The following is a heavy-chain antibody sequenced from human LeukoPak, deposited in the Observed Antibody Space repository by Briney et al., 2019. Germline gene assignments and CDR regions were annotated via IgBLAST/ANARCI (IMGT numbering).Heavy chain of an antibody. D-gene: IGHD3-22*01. J-gene: IGHJ3*02. V-gene: IGHV4-31*03. CDR2: IHHSGTT. Sequence: PSETLSLTRTVSGGSISSGGCYWTWIRQPPGKDLEWIGYIHHSGTTYYNPSLKNRITISVDTSKNHFSLKLSSVTASDTAVYYCARDYYDTRRVYDIWGQGTMVTVSS. CDR3: ARDYYDTRRVYDI. CDR1: GGSISSGGCY.